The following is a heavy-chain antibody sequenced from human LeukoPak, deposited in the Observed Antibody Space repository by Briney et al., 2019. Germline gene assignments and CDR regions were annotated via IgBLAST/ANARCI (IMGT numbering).Heavy chain of an antibody. J-gene: IGHJ4*02. Sequence: GGSLRLSCAASGFTFSSYAISWVRQAPGQGLEWMGGIIPIFGTANYAQKFQGRVTITADESTSTAYMELSSLRSEDTAVYYCARATSSGPPFDYWGQGTLVTVSS. D-gene: IGHD6-19*01. V-gene: IGHV1-69*01. CDR3: ARATSSGPPFDY. CDR2: IIPIFGTA. CDR1: GFTFSSYA.